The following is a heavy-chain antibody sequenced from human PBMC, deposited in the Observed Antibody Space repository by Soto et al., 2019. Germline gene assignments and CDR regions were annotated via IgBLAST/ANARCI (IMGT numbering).Heavy chain of an antibody. Sequence: PSETLSLTCTVSGGSISSYYWSWIRQPPGKGLEWIGYIYYSGSTNYNPSLKSRVTISVDTSKNQFSLKLSSVTAADTAVYYCTEGGYSDPFDYWGRGTLVTVSS. CDR1: GGSISSYY. J-gene: IGHJ4*02. CDR2: IYYSGST. D-gene: IGHD3-16*01. CDR3: TEGGYSDPFDY. V-gene: IGHV4-59*01.